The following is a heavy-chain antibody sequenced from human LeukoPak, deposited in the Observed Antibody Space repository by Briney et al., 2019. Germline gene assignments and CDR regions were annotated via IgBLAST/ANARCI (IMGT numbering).Heavy chain of an antibody. D-gene: IGHD2-2*01. V-gene: IGHV3-23*01. CDR2: ISQSGGRST. CDR3: ARDLGCSTTRCRYNWFDP. CDR1: GFTFSSYA. J-gene: IGHJ5*02. Sequence: GGSLRLSCAASGFTFSSYAMTWVRQAPGKGLEWVSFISQSGGRSTDYADSVKGRFTISRDNSKNTLYLQMNSLRAEDTAVYHCARDLGCSTTRCRYNWFDPWGQGTLVTVSS.